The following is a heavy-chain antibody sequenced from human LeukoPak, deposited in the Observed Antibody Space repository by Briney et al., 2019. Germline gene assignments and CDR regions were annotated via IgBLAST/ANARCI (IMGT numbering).Heavy chain of an antibody. V-gene: IGHV3-23*01. CDR1: GFSFSSFA. CDR3: AKYYDSSGSQPYYFDY. J-gene: IGHJ4*02. D-gene: IGHD3-22*01. CDR2: ISGSGGST. Sequence: GGCLRLSCAAAGFSFSSFAMGWVSQAPRKWLEWVSAISGSGGSTYYADYVKGRFTISRDNSKNTLYLQMNSLRAEDTAVYYCAKYYDSSGSQPYYFDYWGQGTLVTVSS.